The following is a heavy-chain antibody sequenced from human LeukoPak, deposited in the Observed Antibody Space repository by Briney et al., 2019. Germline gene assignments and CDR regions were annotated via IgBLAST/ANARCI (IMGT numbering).Heavy chain of an antibody. Sequence: PSETLSLTCTVSGGSISSYYWSWIRQPPGKGLEWIGYIYYSGSTNYNPSLKSRVTISVDTSKNQFPLKLSSVTAADTAVYYCASQASSSNAFDIWGQGTMVTVSS. CDR1: GGSISSYY. CDR3: ASQASSSNAFDI. V-gene: IGHV4-59*12. D-gene: IGHD6-6*01. CDR2: IYYSGST. J-gene: IGHJ3*02.